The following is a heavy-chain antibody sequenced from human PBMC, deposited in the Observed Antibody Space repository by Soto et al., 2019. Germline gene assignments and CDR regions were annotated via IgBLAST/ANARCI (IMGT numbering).Heavy chain of an antibody. J-gene: IGHJ4*01. D-gene: IGHD2-2*02. CDR2: IWYDGSQK. V-gene: IGHV3-33*06. CDR3: AKEVWGLYTFGRPLDN. CDR1: GFNFSKFG. Sequence: PEESLRLSCAVSGFNFSKFGMYWVRQAPGKGLEWVEVIWYDGSQKYYTDSVQGRFTISRDNSNNTLYLQMNSLRAEDTAVYYCAKEVWGLYTFGRPLDNWGHGTLVTVS.